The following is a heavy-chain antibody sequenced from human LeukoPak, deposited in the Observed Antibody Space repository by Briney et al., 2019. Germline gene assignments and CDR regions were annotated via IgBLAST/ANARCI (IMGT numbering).Heavy chain of an antibody. CDR2: INPNSGGT. D-gene: IGHD6-6*01. V-gene: IGHV1-2*02. J-gene: IGHJ4*02. CDR3: ARKSAARRTGEFDY. CDR1: GYSFTGYY. Sequence: ASVKVSCKASGYSFTGYYMHWVRQAPGQGLEWMGWINPNSGGTNYAQKFQGRVTMTRDTSISTAYMELSSLGSDDTAVFYCARKSAARRTGEFDYWGQGTPVTVSS.